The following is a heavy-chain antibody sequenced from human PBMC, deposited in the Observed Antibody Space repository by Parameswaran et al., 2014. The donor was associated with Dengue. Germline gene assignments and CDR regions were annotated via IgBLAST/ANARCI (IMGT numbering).Heavy chain of an antibody. CDR3: ARQLMITFGGVIFDAFDI. V-gene: IGHV1-2*02. Sequence: WVRQAPGQGLEWMGWINPNSGGTNYAQKFQGRVTMTRDTSISTAYMELSRLRSDDTAVYYCARQLMITFGGVIFDAFDIWGQGTMVTVSS. CDR2: INPNSGGT. J-gene: IGHJ3*02. D-gene: IGHD3-16*02.